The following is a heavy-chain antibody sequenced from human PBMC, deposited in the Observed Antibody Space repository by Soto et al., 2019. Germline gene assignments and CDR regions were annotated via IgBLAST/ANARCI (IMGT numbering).Heavy chain of an antibody. D-gene: IGHD1-26*01. J-gene: IGHJ4*02. V-gene: IGHV4-59*02. CDR3: AATPRY. CDR1: GGSVSSYH. CDR2: INNNGNT. Sequence: SETLSLTRNVSGGSVSSYHWSWTRQPPGKGLEWIGCINNNGNTDYNPSLESRVTISVDTSRNQISLNLTSVTAADTAVYYCAATPRYWGQGTLVTVSS.